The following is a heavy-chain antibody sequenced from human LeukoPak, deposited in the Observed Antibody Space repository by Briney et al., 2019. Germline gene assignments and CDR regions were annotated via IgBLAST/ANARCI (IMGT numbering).Heavy chain of an antibody. V-gene: IGHV3-30-3*01. Sequence: GRSLRLSCAASGFTFSSYAMPWVRQAPGKGLEWVAVISYDGSNKYYADSVKGRFTISRDNSKNTLYLQMNSPRAEDTAVYYCLSYGSGSGGFDYWGQGTLVTVSS. D-gene: IGHD3-10*01. CDR3: LSYGSGSGGFDY. CDR2: ISYDGSNK. CDR1: GFTFSSYA. J-gene: IGHJ4*02.